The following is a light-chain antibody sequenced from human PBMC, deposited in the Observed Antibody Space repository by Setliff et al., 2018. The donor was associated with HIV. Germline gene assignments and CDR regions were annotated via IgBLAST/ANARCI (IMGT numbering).Light chain of an antibody. CDR2: DVS. Sequence: QSVLAQPASVSGSPGQSITISCTGTSSDVGGYNYVSWHQQHPGKAPELVIYDVSNRPSGVSNRFSGSKSGNTASLTISGLQAQDEADYYCCSYTSSTAYVFGTGTKAPS. V-gene: IGLV2-14*03. J-gene: IGLJ1*01. CDR1: SSDVGGYNY. CDR3: CSYTSSTAYV.